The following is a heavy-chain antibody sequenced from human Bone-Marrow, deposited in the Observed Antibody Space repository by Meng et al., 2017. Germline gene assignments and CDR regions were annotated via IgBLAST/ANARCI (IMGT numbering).Heavy chain of an antibody. CDR1: GDSVSSNSAS. V-gene: IGHV6-1*01. CDR3: ARGGIVATSSLDY. J-gene: IGHJ4*02. Sequence: QGQLQKSGPGLVRPSQPRSLTCAISGDSVSSNSASWNWIRQSPSRGLEWLGRTYYRSKWYNDYAVSVKSRITINPDTSKNQFSLQLNSVTPEDTAVYYCARGGIVATSSLDYWGQGTLVTVSS. CDR2: TYYRSKWYN. D-gene: IGHD5-12*01.